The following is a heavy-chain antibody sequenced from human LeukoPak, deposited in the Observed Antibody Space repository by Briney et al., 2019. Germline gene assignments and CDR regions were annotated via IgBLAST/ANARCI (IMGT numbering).Heavy chain of an antibody. D-gene: IGHD3-16*01. CDR2: FDPEDGET. J-gene: IGHJ5*02. V-gene: IGHV1-24*01. Sequence: ASVKVSCKVSGYTLTELSMHWVRQAPGKGLEWMGGFDPEDGETIYAQKFQGRVTMTEDTSTDTAYMELSSLRSEDTAVYYCWGVPITLDWFDPWGQGTLVTVSS. CDR3: WGVPITLDWFDP. CDR1: GYTLTELS.